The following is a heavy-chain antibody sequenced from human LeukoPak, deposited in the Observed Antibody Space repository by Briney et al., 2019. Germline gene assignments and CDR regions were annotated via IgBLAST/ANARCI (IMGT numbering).Heavy chain of an antibody. CDR3: ARGYNWVSPTRKFYYMDV. D-gene: IGHD1-20*01. J-gene: IGHJ6*03. CDR2: IYSSGST. V-gene: IGHV4-4*07. Sequence: SKTLSLTCTVSGGSISSYYWSWIRQPAGKGLEWIGRIYSSGSTNYNPSLKSRVTMSVATSKNQFSLKLSSVTAADTAVYYCARGYNWVSPTRKFYYMDVWGKGTTVTVPS. CDR1: GGSISSYY.